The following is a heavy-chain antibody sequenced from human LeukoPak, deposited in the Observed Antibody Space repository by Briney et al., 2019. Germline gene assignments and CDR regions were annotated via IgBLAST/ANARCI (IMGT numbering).Heavy chain of an antibody. Sequence: GRSLRLSCAASGFTFDDYAMHWVRQAPGKGLEWVSGISWNSGSIGYADSVKGRFTISRDNAKNSLYLQMNSLRAEDTAVYYCARDRLRDGYKSPDYWGQGTLVTVSS. J-gene: IGHJ4*02. D-gene: IGHD5-24*01. CDR3: ARDRLRDGYKSPDY. CDR2: ISWNSGSI. CDR1: GFTFDDYA. V-gene: IGHV3-9*01.